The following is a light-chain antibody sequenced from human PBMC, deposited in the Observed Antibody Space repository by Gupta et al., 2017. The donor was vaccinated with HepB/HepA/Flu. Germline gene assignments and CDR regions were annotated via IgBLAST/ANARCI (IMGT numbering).Light chain of an antibody. Sequence: QTVVTQEPSFSVSPGGPVTLTCGLNSGSMSSNYFPSWYQQTPGQAPRTLIYNTNTRSTGVPDRFSGSILGNKAVLTITGAQADDESNYFCVLYMGIGTHWVFGGGTKLTVL. V-gene: IGLV8-61*01. J-gene: IGLJ3*02. CDR1: SGSMSSNYF. CDR3: VLYMGIGTHWV. CDR2: NTN.